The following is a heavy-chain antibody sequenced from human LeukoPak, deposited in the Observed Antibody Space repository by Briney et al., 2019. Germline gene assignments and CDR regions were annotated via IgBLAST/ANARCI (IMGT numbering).Heavy chain of an antibody. CDR3: AREQYYDSSGGLDY. V-gene: IGHV3-33*01. J-gene: IGHJ4*02. CDR1: GFTFSSYG. Sequence: GGSLRLSCAASGFTFSSYGMHWVRQAPGKGLEWVAVIWYDGSNKYYADSVKGRFTISRDNSKNTLYLQMNSLRAEDTAVYYCAREQYYDSSGGLDYWGQGTLVTVSS. CDR2: IWYDGSNK. D-gene: IGHD3-22*01.